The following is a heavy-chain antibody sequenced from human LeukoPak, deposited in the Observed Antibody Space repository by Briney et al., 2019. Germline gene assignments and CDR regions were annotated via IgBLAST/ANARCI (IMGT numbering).Heavy chain of an antibody. CDR3: AKDYDDIVVVVAGYYYYYGMDV. Sequence: GRSLRLSCAASGFPFSSYGMHWVRQAPGKGLEWVAVISYDGSNKYYADSVKGRFTISRDNSKNTLYLQMNSLRAEDTAVYYCAKDYDDIVVVVAGYYYYYGMDVWGQGTTVTVSS. J-gene: IGHJ6*02. CDR2: ISYDGSNK. CDR1: GFPFSSYG. V-gene: IGHV3-30*18. D-gene: IGHD2-15*01.